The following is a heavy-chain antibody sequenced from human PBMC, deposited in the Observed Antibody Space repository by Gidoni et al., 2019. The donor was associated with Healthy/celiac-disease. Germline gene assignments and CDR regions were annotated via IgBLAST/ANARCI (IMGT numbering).Heavy chain of an antibody. CDR1: GYTFTSYA. CDR3: ARDGGYCSGGSCYRWFDP. D-gene: IGHD2-15*01. CDR2: INAGNGNT. V-gene: IGHV1-3*01. Sequence: QVQLVQSGAEVKKPGASVKVSCKASGYTFTSYAMHWVRQAPGQRLEWMGWINAGNGNTKYSQKFQGRVTITRDTSASTAYMELSSLRSEDTAVYYCARDGGYCSGGSCYRWFDPWGQGTLVTVSS. J-gene: IGHJ5*02.